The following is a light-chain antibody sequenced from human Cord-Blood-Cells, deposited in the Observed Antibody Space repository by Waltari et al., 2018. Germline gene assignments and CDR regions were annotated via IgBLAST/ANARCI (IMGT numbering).Light chain of an antibody. CDR1: QSVLYSSNNKNY. J-gene: IGKJ2*01. V-gene: IGKV4-1*01. CDR3: QQYYSTPHT. Sequence: DIVMTQSPDSLAVSLGERATINRKSSQSVLYSSNNKNYLAWYQQKLGQPPKLLIYWASTRESGVPDRFSGSGSGTDFTLTISSLQAEDVAVYYCQQYYSTPHTFGQGTKLEIK. CDR2: WAS.